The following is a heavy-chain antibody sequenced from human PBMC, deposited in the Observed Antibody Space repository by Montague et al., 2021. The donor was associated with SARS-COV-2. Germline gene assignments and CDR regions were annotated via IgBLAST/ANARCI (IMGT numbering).Heavy chain of an antibody. CDR1: GGSMTDYY. J-gene: IGHJ6*02. CDR3: ARNPARDQLTGTPNYGLGV. Sequence: SETLSLTCSVSGGSMTDYYWSWIRQAPGKGLEWIGFTSESGDAKSNPSLESRLTIIMGTSNNQFSLKLWSVTAANTARYYCARNPARDQLTGTPNYGLGVWGQGTTVIVSS. CDR2: TSESGDA. V-gene: IGHV4-59*01. D-gene: IGHD1-20*01.